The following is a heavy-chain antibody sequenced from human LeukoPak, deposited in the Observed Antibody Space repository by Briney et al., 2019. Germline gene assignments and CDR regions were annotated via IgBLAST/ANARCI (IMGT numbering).Heavy chain of an antibody. V-gene: IGHV4-59*01. J-gene: IGHJ5*02. CDR2: IYYSGST. D-gene: IGHD2-15*01. Sequence: SETLSLTCTVSGGSISSYYWSWIRQPPGKGLERIGYIYYSGSTNYNPSLKSRVTISVDTSKNQFSLKLSSVTAADTAVYYCARVGQAGYCSGGSCYRRWFDPWGQGTLVTVSS. CDR1: GGSISSYY. CDR3: ARVGQAGYCSGGSCYRRWFDP.